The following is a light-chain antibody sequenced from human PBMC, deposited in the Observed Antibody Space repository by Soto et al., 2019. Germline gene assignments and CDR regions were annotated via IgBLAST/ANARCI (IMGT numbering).Light chain of an antibody. Sequence: DIQMTQSPSSLSASVGYRVTITCRASQSISSYLNCYQQKPGKAPKLLIYAASSLQSGVPSRFSGSGSGTDFPLTISSLQPEDFATYYCQQSYSTPRTFGQGTKVEIK. CDR1: QSISSY. V-gene: IGKV1-39*01. CDR2: AAS. CDR3: QQSYSTPRT. J-gene: IGKJ1*01.